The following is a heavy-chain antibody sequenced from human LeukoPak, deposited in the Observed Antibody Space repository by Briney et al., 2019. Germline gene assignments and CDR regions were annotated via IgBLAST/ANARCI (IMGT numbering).Heavy chain of an antibody. CDR3: AKSLGGYYYYYGMDV. V-gene: IGHV3-23*01. CDR2: ISGSGDST. CDR1: GFTFSSYA. J-gene: IGHJ6*02. Sequence: GGSLRLSCAASGFTFSSYAMSWVRQAPEKGLEWVAAISGSGDSTDNADSVKGRFTISRDNSKNTLYLQMSSLRAEDTAVYYCAKSLGGYYYYYGMDVWGQGTTVIVSS.